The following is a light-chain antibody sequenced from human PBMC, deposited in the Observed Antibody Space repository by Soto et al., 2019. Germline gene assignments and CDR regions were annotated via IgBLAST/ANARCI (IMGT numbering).Light chain of an antibody. CDR3: CSYAGGTSVV. CDR1: SSDVGRYNL. Sequence: QSALTQPASVSGSPGQSITISCTGTSSDVGRYNLVSWYQQHPGKAPKLIIYEDIERPSGVSSRFPGSKSGNTASLTISGLQTEDEAHYYCCSYAGGTSVVFGGGTKLTVL. J-gene: IGLJ2*01. CDR2: EDI. V-gene: IGLV2-23*01.